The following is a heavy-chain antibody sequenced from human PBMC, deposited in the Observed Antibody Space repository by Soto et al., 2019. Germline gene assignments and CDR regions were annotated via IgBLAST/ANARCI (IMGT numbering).Heavy chain of an antibody. CDR3: ASSITFGGVIVIPLDY. CDR2: IIPIFGTA. Sequence: QVQLVQSGAEVKKPGSSVKVSCKASGGTFSSYAIGWVRQAPGQGLEWMGGIIPIFGTANYAQKFQGRVTITADESTSTAYMELSSLRSEDTAVYYCASSITFGGVIVIPLDYWGQGTLVTVSS. CDR1: GGTFSSYA. J-gene: IGHJ4*02. V-gene: IGHV1-69*01. D-gene: IGHD3-16*02.